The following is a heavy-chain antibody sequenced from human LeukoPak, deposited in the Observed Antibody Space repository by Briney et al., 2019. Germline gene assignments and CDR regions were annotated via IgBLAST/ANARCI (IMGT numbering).Heavy chain of an antibody. Sequence: GRSLRLSCAASGFTFSSYGMHWVRQAPGKGLEWVAVTWYDGNNKYYTDSVKGRFTISRDNSKNTLDLQMNSLRAENTAVYYWARDFVVERGRYFDYWGQGTLVTVSS. CDR2: TWYDGNNK. V-gene: IGHV3-33*01. J-gene: IGHJ4*02. CDR3: ARDFVVERGRYFDY. CDR1: GFTFSSYG. D-gene: IGHD2-15*01.